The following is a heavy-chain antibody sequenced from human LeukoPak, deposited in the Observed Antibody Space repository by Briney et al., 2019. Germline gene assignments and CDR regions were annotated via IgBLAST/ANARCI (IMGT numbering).Heavy chain of an antibody. Sequence: SVKVSCKASGGTFSSYAISWVRQAPGQGLEWMGGIIPIFGTANYAQKFQGRVTITADESTSTAYMELSSLRSEDTAVYYCARDGGWDSSNAFDIWGQGTMVTVSS. CDR3: ARDGGWDSSNAFDI. CDR1: GGTFSSYA. J-gene: IGHJ3*02. V-gene: IGHV1-69*13. D-gene: IGHD6-6*01. CDR2: IIPIFGTA.